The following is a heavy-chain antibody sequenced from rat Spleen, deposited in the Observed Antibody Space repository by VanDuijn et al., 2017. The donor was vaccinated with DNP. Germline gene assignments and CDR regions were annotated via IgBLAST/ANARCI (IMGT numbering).Heavy chain of an antibody. D-gene: IGHD4-3*01. V-gene: IGHV5-22*01. CDR3: IRWNSGHFDY. CDR2: IGSDGYAP. CDR1: GFTFSDFY. Sequence: EVQLVESGGGLVQPGRSLKLSCAALGFTFSDFYMAWVRQAPTKGLEWVAYIGSDGYAPYYGDSVKGRFTISRDNAKSTLYLQMNSLRSEDMATYYCIRWNSGHFDYWGQGVMVTVSS. J-gene: IGHJ2*01.